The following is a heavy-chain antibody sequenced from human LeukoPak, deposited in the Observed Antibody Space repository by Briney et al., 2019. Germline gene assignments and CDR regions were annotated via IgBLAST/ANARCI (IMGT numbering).Heavy chain of an antibody. CDR3: ARVGRGYYSGGSCEFDY. CDR2: ISSSSSYI. D-gene: IGHD2-15*01. J-gene: IGHJ4*02. V-gene: IGHV3-21*01. CDR1: GFTFSSYS. Sequence: GGSLRLSCAASGFTFSSYSMNWVRQAPGKGLEWVSSISSSSSYIYYADSVKGRFTISRDNAKNSLYLQMNSLRAEDTAVYYCARVGRGYYSGGSCEFDYWGQGTLVTVSS.